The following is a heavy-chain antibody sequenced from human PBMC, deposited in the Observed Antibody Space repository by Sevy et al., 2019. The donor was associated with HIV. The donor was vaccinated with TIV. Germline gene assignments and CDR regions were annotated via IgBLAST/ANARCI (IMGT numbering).Heavy chain of an antibody. CDR2: IKQDGSEK. Sequence: GGSLRLSCAASGFTFSSYWMSWVRQAPGKGLEWVANIKQDGSEKYYVDSVKGRFTISRDNAKNSLYLQMNSLRTEDTAVYYCARPDDYSNYEVYWYFDLWGRGTLVTVSS. CDR1: GFTFSSYW. CDR3: ARPDDYSNYEVYWYFDL. V-gene: IGHV3-7*03. J-gene: IGHJ2*01. D-gene: IGHD4-4*01.